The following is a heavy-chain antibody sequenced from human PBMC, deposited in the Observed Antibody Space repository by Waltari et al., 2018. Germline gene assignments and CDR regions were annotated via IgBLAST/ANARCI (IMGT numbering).Heavy chain of an antibody. CDR2: ISAYHGNT. Sequence: QVQLVQSGAEVKKPGASVKVSCKASGYTFTSYGISWVRQAPGQGIEWRGWISAYHGNTNYAQKLQGRVTMTTDTSTSTAYMGLRGLRSDDTAVYYCARDLGRYVDWLLGDSWFDPWGQGTLVTVSS. D-gene: IGHD3-9*01. CDR1: GYTFTSYG. CDR3: ARDLGRYVDWLLGDSWFDP. V-gene: IGHV1-18*04. J-gene: IGHJ5*02.